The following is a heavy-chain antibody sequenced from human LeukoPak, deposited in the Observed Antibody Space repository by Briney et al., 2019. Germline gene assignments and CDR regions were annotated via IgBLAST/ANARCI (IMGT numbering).Heavy chain of an antibody. D-gene: IGHD6-6*01. CDR3: AKGAPSSSSIFDF. Sequence: GGSLRLSCVVSGFIFRDYAMSWVRQAPGEGLEWVAGISDNGGGPYYADSLKGRFTISRDNSKNILYLQMNSLRAEDTAVYYCAKGAPSSSSIFDFWGPGTLVTVSS. CDR2: ISDNGGGP. CDR1: GFIFRDYA. J-gene: IGHJ4*02. V-gene: IGHV3-23*01.